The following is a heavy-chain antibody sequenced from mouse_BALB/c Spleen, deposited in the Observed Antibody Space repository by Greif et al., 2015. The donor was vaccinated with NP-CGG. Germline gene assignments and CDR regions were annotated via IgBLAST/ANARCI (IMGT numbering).Heavy chain of an antibody. J-gene: IGHJ4*01. CDR1: GFSLTSYG. V-gene: IGHV2-9*02. Sequence: VMLVESGPGLVAPSQSLSITCTVSGFSLTSYGVHWVRQPPGKGLEWLGVIWAGGSTNYNSALMSRLSISKDNSKSQVFLKMNSLQTDDTAMYYCAREPITTDYYAMDYWGQGTSVTVSS. D-gene: IGHD1-1*01. CDR3: AREPITTDYYAMDY. CDR2: IWAGGST.